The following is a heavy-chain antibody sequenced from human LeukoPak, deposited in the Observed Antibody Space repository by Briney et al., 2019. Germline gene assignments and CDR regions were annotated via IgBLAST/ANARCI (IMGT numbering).Heavy chain of an antibody. V-gene: IGHV3-33*06. CDR3: AKDAQRGFDYSNSLDN. D-gene: IGHD4-11*01. CDR2: IWSDGTNR. Sequence: GRSLRLSCATSGFTFSHYGMHWVRQAPGKGLEWVAVIWSDGTNRYYGDPVKGRFTISRDNFQRTVYLQMNSLRAEVTAVYYCAKDAQRGFDYSNSLDNWGQGTLVTVSS. CDR1: GFTFSHYG. J-gene: IGHJ4*02.